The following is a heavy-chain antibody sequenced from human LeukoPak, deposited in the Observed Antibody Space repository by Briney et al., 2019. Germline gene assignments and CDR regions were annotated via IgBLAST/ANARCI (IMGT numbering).Heavy chain of an antibody. CDR1: GGTFSSYA. CDR3: ANLQGDSSSYHLDEA. V-gene: IGHV1-69*06. Sequence: ASVNVSCKASGGTFSSYAISWVRQAPGQGLEWMGGIIPIFGTANYAQKFQGRVTITADKSTSTAYMELSSLRSEDTAVYYCANLQGDSSSYHLDEAWGQGTLVTVSS. J-gene: IGHJ5*02. D-gene: IGHD6-13*01. CDR2: IIPIFGTA.